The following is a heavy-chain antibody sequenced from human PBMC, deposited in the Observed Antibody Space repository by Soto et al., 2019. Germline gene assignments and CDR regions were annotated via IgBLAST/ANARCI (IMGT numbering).Heavy chain of an antibody. CDR1: GYTFTSYA. CDR3: ATWGDCSGGSCFNYYYYGMDV. J-gene: IGHJ6*02. Sequence: VKVSCKASGYTFTSYAMHWVRQAPGQRLEWMGWINAGNGNTKYSQKFQGRVTITRDTSASTAYMELSSLRSEDTAVYYCATWGDCSGGSCFNYYYYGMDVWGQGTTVTVSS. D-gene: IGHD2-15*01. CDR2: INAGNGNT. V-gene: IGHV1-3*01.